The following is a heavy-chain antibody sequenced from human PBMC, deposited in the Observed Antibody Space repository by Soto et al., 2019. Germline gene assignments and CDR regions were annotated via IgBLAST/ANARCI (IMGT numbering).Heavy chain of an antibody. V-gene: IGHV3-21*01. Sequence: EVQLVESGGGLVKPGGSLRLSCAASGFTFSSYSMNWVRQAPGKGLEWVSSISSSSSYIYYADSVKGRFTISRDNAKNSLYLQMTSLRDEDTVVYYCARGHFDSLRWFGELSRYCGMDVWGQGTTVTVSS. D-gene: IGHD3-10*01. J-gene: IGHJ6*02. CDR3: ARGHFDSLRWFGELSRYCGMDV. CDR2: ISSSSSYI. CDR1: GFTFSSYS.